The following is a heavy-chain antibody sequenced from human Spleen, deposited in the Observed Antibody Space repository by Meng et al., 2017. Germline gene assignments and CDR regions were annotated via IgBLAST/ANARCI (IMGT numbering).Heavy chain of an antibody. CDR2: ISYDGSNK. D-gene: IGHD3-10*01. CDR1: GFTFSSYT. J-gene: IGHJ3*02. Sequence: GESLKISCAASGFTFSSYTMHWVRQAPGKGLEWVAAISYDGSNKYYADSVKGRFTISRDNSRNTLYLQMNNLRAEDTAVYYCARDQSESHGSGSYYNELDAFDIWCQGTMVTVSS. CDR3: ARDQSESHGSGSYYNELDAFDI. V-gene: IGHV3-30*04.